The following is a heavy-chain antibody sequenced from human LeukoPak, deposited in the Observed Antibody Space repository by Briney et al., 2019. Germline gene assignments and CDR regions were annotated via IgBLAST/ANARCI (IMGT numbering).Heavy chain of an antibody. CDR3: ARETVVVVAASYYFDY. J-gene: IGHJ4*02. Sequence: GGSLRLSCAASGFTFSSYAMHWVRQAPGKGLEWAAVISYDGSNKYYADSVKGRFTISRDNSKNTLYLQMNSLRAEDTAVYYCARETVVVVAASYYFDYWGQGTLVTVSS. CDR2: ISYDGSNK. D-gene: IGHD2-15*01. V-gene: IGHV3-30-3*01. CDR1: GFTFSSYA.